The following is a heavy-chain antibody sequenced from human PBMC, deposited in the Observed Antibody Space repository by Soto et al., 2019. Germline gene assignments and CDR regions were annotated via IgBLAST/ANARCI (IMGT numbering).Heavy chain of an antibody. V-gene: IGHV1-8*01. CDR2: MNPNSGNT. D-gene: IGHD4-17*01. CDR3: ARAMTTKTYYYYGMDV. Sequence: QVQLVQSGAEVKKPGASVKVSCKASGYTFTSYDINWVRQATGQAREWMGWMNPNSGNTGYAQKFQGRVTMTRNTSISTAYMELSSLRSEDTAVYYCARAMTTKTYYYYGMDVWGQGTTVSVSS. J-gene: IGHJ6*02. CDR1: GYTFTSYD.